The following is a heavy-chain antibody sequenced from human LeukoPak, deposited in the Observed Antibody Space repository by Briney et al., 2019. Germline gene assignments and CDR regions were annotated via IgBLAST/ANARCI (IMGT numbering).Heavy chain of an antibody. CDR3: ARACTNGVCYDLYYFDY. CDR2: INSNTGNP. Sequence: ASVKVSCKASGGTFSSYAISWVRQAPGQGLEWMGWINSNTGNPTYAQGFTGRFVFSLDTSVSTAYLQISSLKAEDTAVYYCARACTNGVCYDLYYFDYWGQGTLVTVSS. J-gene: IGHJ4*02. V-gene: IGHV7-4-1*02. CDR1: GGTFSSYA. D-gene: IGHD2-8*01.